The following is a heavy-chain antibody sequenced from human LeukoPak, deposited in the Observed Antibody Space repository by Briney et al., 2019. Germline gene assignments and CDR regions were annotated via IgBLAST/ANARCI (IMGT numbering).Heavy chain of an antibody. Sequence: PGGSLRLSCAASGFSFSIYAMSWVRQPPGKGLEWVSGISATGGTTYYADSVKDRLTISRDNSKNTLSLQLNSLRAEDTAVYYCAIGRGYSYGYYFDYWGQGTLVTGSS. CDR3: AIGRGYSYGYYFDY. CDR2: ISATGGTT. CDR1: GFSFSIYA. V-gene: IGHV3-23*01. D-gene: IGHD5-18*01. J-gene: IGHJ4*02.